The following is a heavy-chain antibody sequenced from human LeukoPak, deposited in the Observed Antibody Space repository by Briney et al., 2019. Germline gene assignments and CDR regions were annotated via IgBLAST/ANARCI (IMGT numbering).Heavy chain of an antibody. CDR2: IYYSGST. Sequence: PSETLSLTCTVSGDSISSYYWSWIRQPPGKGLEWIAYIYYSGSTNYNPSLKSRVTISLDASKNQFSLRLSSVTAADTAVYYCARAAFTSGSGFDYWGQGTLVTVSS. J-gene: IGHJ4*02. D-gene: IGHD3-10*01. V-gene: IGHV4-59*01. CDR1: GDSISSYY. CDR3: ARAAFTSGSGFDY.